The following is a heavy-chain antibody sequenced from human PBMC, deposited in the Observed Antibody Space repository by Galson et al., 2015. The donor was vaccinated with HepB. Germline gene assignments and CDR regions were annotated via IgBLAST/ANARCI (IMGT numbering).Heavy chain of an antibody. J-gene: IGHJ4*02. V-gene: IGHV4-39*01. D-gene: IGHD1-26*01. CDR2: IYYSGST. CDR1: GGSISSRGSF. Sequence: SETLSLTCSVSGGSISSRGSFWGWIRQSPGKGLELIGTIYYSGSTYYNPSLKSRITISVDASKNQFSLRLSSVTATDTAVYYCAGRQSRVGDGSDQWGQGILVTVFS. CDR3: AGRQSRVGDGSDQ.